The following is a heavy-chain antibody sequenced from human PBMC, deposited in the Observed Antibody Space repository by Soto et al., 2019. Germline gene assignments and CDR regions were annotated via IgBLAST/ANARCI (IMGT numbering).Heavy chain of an antibody. V-gene: IGHV3-48*03. D-gene: IGHD3-3*01. CDR3: ARDSTITIFGVVISRFDP. J-gene: IGHJ5*02. CDR2: ISSSGSTI. Sequence: EVQLVESGGGLVQPGGSLRLSCAASGFTFSSYEMNWVRQAPGKGLEWVSYISSSGSTIYYADSVKGRFTISRDNAKNSLYLQMNSLRAEDTAVYYCARDSTITIFGVVISRFDPWGQGTLVTVSS. CDR1: GFTFSSYE.